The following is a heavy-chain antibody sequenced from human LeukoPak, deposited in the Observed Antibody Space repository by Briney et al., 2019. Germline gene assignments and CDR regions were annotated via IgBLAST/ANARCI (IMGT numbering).Heavy chain of an antibody. CDR2: ISSSGSTI. CDR1: GFNLSDYY. J-gene: IGHJ4*02. CDR3: ARLYSWDYFDY. V-gene: IGHV3-11*04. D-gene: IGHD5-18*01. Sequence: GGSLRLSWAASGFNLSDYYMSSLRQAPGKGLGWVSYISSSGSTIYYAHSVKGRFTISRDNAKNSLYMQMNSLRAEDTAVYYCARLYSWDYFDYWGQGTLVTLSS.